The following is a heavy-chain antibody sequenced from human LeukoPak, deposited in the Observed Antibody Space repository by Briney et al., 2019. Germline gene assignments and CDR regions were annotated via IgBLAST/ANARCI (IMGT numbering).Heavy chain of an antibody. CDR1: GDSISYYY. Sequence: NPSETLSLTCIVSGDSISYYYWSWIRQAAGKGLEWIGRIYSRGSADYNASLKSRVTMSVDTSKNQLSLKVISVTAADTAVYYCARGGVGAPLAYWGQGTLVTVSS. J-gene: IGHJ4*02. CDR3: ARGGVGAPLAY. D-gene: IGHD1-26*01. CDR2: IYSRGSA. V-gene: IGHV4-4*07.